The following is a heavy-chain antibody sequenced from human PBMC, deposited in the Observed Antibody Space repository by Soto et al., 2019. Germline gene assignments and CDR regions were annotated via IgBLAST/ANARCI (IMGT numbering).Heavy chain of an antibody. V-gene: IGHV3-23*01. CDR3: AKDYSSSSNDYYYGMDV. CDR1: GFTFSSYA. Sequence: PGGSLRLSCAASGFTFSSYAMSWVRQAPGKGLEWVSAISGSGGSTYYADSVKGLFTISRDNSKNTLYLQMNSLRAEDTAVYYCAKDYSSSSNDYYYGMDVWGQGTTVTVSS. CDR2: ISGSGGST. D-gene: IGHD6-6*01. J-gene: IGHJ6*02.